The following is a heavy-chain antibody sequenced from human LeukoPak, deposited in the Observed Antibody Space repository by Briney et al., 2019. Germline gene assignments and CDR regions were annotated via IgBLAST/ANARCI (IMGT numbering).Heavy chain of an antibody. CDR1: GGSISSGGYY. V-gene: IGHV4-31*03. D-gene: IGHD3-22*01. CDR2: IYYSGST. CDR3: ARDHYYDSSGYFRQAWFDP. Sequence: PSETLSLTCTVSGGSISSGGYYWSWIRQHPGKGLEWIGYIYYSGSTYYNPSLKSRVTISVDTSKNQFSLKLSSVTAADTAVYYCARDHYYDSSGYFRQAWFDPWGQGTLVTVSS. J-gene: IGHJ5*02.